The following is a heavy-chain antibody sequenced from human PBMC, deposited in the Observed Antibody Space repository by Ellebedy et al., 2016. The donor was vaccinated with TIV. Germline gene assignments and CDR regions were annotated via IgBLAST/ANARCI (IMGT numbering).Heavy chain of an antibody. V-gene: IGHV3-7*03. CDR3: ARGSYGRPFDC. CDR1: GFTFSNYW. Sequence: GGSLRLSCAASGFTFSNYWMKWVRQAPGKGLEWVANIKQDGSEKYYVDSVKGRFTISRDNAKNSLFLQMNSLRVEDTAVYFCARGSYGRPFDCWGQGTLVTVSS. D-gene: IGHD5-18*01. CDR2: IKQDGSEK. J-gene: IGHJ4*02.